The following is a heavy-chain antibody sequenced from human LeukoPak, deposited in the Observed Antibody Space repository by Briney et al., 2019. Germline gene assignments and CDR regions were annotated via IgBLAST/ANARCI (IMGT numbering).Heavy chain of an antibody. D-gene: IGHD2-2*01. CDR2: IKQDGSEK. V-gene: IGHV3-7*01. CDR3: ARRLGYPYCSITSFSIRWFYP. Sequence: GGSLRLSCAASGFTFSSYWMSWVRQAPGKGLECVSNIKQDGSEKYYVDSVKGRFTISRDNAKNSLYLQMNSLRAEDTAVYYCARRLGYPYCSITSFSIRWFYPWGQGTLGTVSS. CDR1: GFTFSSYW. J-gene: IGHJ5*02.